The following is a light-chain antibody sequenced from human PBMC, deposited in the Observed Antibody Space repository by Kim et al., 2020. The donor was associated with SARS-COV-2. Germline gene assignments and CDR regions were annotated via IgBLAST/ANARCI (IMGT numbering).Light chain of an antibody. Sequence: VPTPCAASNGNSANNYVQWYQFPPGSPPATVIYADDQRSPGVSDRFSGFIDKSSNSATLTISGLKTEDEADYYCQSYDRTTQWVLGEGTQLTVL. CDR3: QSYDRTTQWV. CDR2: ADD. CDR1: NGNSANNY. V-gene: IGLV6-57*02. J-gene: IGLJ3*02.